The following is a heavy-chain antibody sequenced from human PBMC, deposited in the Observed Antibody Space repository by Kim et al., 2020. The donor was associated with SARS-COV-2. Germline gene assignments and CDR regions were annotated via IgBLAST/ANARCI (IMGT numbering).Heavy chain of an antibody. CDR3: ATGLAVAGTVRAYHYYYGMDV. CDR1: GYPLPSFS. D-gene: IGHD6-19*01. CDR2: LDPEDGET. V-gene: IGHV1-24*01. Sequence: ASVNVSFPFSGYPLPSFSLPWVRHSPGQGREWRGGLDPEDGETIYAQKLQGRVSMPEDTATDTAYMELSSLRSEDTAVYYCATGLAVAGTVRAYHYYYGMDVWGQGTTVTVSS. J-gene: IGHJ6*02.